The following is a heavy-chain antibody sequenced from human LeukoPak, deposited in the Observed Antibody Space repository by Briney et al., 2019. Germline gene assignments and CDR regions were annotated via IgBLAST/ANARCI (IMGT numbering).Heavy chain of an antibody. J-gene: IGHJ5*02. CDR3: ARHVGYSNWFDP. CDR2: INPNSGGT. V-gene: IGHV1-2*02. Sequence: ASVKVSCKASGYTFTDYYIHWVRQAPGQGLERMGWINPNSGGTNYGQNIQGRVTMTRDTSISTAYMELSSLRFDDTAMYYCARHVGYSNWFDPWGQGTLVTVSS. CDR1: GYTFTDYY. D-gene: IGHD2-15*01.